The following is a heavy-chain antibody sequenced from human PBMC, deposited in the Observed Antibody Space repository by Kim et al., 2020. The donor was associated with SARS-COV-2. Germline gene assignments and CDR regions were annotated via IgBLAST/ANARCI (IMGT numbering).Heavy chain of an antibody. V-gene: IGHV4-39*01. CDR2: IYYSGST. CDR3: ARRDGSGSYAFDY. D-gene: IGHD3-10*01. CDR1: GGSISSSSYY. J-gene: IGHJ4*02. Sequence: SETLSLTCTVSGGSISSSSYYWGWIRQPPGKGLEWIGSIYYSGSTYYNPSLKSRVTISVDTSKNQFSLKLSSVTAADTAVYYCARRDGSGSYAFDYWGQGTLVTVSS.